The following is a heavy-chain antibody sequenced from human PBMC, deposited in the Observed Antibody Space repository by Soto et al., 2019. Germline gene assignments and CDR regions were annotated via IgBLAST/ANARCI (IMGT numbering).Heavy chain of an antibody. V-gene: IGHV3-23*01. J-gene: IGHJ4*02. CDR2: ISGSGGST. CDR1: GFTFSSYA. D-gene: IGHD6-19*01. Sequence: PAGSLRLSCAASGFTFSSYAMSWVRQAPGKGLEWVSAISGSGGSTYYADSVKGRFTISRDNSKNTLYLQMNSLRAEDTAVYYCAKGISGWTFYYFDYWGQGTLVTVSS. CDR3: AKGISGWTFYYFDY.